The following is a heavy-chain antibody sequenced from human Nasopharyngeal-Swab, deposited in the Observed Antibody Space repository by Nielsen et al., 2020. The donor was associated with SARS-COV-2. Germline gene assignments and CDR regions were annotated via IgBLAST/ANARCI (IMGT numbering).Heavy chain of an antibody. CDR2: ISGSGGNI. Sequence: GESLNIPCAASGFTFSNYVMSWVRQAPGKGLEWVSSISGSGGNIYYTDSVKGRFTISRDSSRSTLYLQMNSLRVEDTAVYYCAKWASSNWSDYWGQGTLVTVSS. J-gene: IGHJ4*02. D-gene: IGHD6-13*01. V-gene: IGHV3-23*01. CDR3: AKWASSNWSDY. CDR1: GFTFSNYV.